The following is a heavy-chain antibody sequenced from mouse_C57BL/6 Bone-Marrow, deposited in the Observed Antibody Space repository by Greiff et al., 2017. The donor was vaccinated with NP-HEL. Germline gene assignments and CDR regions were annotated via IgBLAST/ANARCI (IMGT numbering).Heavy chain of an antibody. CDR2: ISSGSSTI. D-gene: IGHD2-12*01. V-gene: IGHV5-17*01. CDR3: ARRYRGLYYYAMDY. CDR1: GFTFSDYG. Sequence: EVMLVESGGGLVKPGGSLKLSCAASGFTFSDYGMHWVRQAPETGLEWVAYISSGSSTIYYADTVQGRFTISRDNAKNTLFLQMTSLRSEDTAMYYGARRYRGLYYYAMDYWGQGTSVTVSS. J-gene: IGHJ4*01.